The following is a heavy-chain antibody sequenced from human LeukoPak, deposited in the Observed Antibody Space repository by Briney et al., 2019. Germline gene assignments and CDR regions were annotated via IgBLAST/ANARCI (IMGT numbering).Heavy chain of an antibody. D-gene: IGHD3-10*01. J-gene: IGHJ4*02. CDR1: GFTFSNYE. Sequence: PGGSLRLSCAASGFTFSNYEMNWVRQAPGKGLEYVSAISPNGNSKYYADSVKGRFTISRDNSKNMLYLEMSSLRPEDTAVYFCVKNMVRGVILLGYFDYWGQGTLVTVSS. CDR2: ISPNGNSK. V-gene: IGHV3-64D*06. CDR3: VKNMVRGVILLGYFDY.